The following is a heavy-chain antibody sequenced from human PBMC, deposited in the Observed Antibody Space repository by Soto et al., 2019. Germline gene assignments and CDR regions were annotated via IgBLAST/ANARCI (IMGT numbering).Heavy chain of an antibody. Sequence: EVQLLESGGSLVQPGGSLRLSCAASGFSFSTYAMGWVRQAPGKGLEWVSAISGSGSATYYAEPVKGRFTISRDNSKDTLYLQMNSLRAGDTAVYYCAKDINGTGTNVIYDSWGQGSLVTVSS. CDR3: AKDINGTGTNVIYDS. V-gene: IGHV3-23*01. D-gene: IGHD1-7*01. J-gene: IGHJ4*02. CDR2: ISGSGSAT. CDR1: GFSFSTYA.